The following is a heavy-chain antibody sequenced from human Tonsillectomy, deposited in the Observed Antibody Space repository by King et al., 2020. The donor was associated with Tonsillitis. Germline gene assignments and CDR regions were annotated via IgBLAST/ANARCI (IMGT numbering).Heavy chain of an antibody. CDR1: GGSFSGYY. CDR3: ARVPRRYYYDSSGYSVAFDI. Sequence: VQLQQWGAGLLKPSETLSLTCAVSGGSFSGYYWSWIRQPPGKGLEWIGEINHSGSTNYNPSLKSRVTISVDTSKNQFSLKLSSVTAADTAVYYCARVPRRYYYDSSGYSVAFDIWGQGTMVTVSS. J-gene: IGHJ3*02. V-gene: IGHV4-34*01. D-gene: IGHD3-22*01. CDR2: INHSGST.